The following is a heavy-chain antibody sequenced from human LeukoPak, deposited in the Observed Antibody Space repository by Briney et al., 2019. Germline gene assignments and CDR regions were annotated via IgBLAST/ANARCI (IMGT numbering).Heavy chain of an antibody. Sequence: GGSLRLSCAVSGFTFSSYSMNWVRQAPGKGLEWVSSISSSSSYIYYADSVKGRFTISRDNAKNSLYLQMNSLRAEDTAVYYCARDQNDYYDSSGSLDYWGQGTLVTVSS. V-gene: IGHV3-21*01. D-gene: IGHD3-22*01. CDR2: ISSSSSYI. CDR3: ARDQNDYYDSSGSLDY. J-gene: IGHJ4*02. CDR1: GFTFSSYS.